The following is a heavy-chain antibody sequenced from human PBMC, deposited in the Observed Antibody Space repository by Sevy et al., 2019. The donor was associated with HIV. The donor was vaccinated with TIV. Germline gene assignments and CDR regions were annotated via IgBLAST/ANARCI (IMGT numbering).Heavy chain of an antibody. V-gene: IGHV3-48*01. CDR1: GFTFSSYS. D-gene: IGHD6-19*01. J-gene: IGHJ4*01. Sequence: GGSLRLSCVASGFTFSSYSMNWVRQAPGKGLEWVSYISSSSDSSSTLYYADSVKGRFSISRDNAKNSVHLQMTSLGVEDTAVYYCARPDLSGWYFDFWGHGTLVTVSS. CDR3: ARPDLSGWYFDF. CDR2: ISSSSDSSSTL.